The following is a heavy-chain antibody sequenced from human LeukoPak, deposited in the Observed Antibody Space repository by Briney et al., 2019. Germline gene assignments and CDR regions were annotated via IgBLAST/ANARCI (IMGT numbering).Heavy chain of an antibody. CDR1: GYTFTSYG. J-gene: IGHJ3*02. CDR3: AREGELLGGFDI. Sequence: SVKVSCKASGYTFTSYGISWVRQAPGQGLEWMGRIIPIFGTANYAQKFQGRVTITRDTSTSTVYMELSSLRSEDTAVYYCAREGELLGGFDIWGQGTMVTVSS. D-gene: IGHD1-7*01. V-gene: IGHV1-69*05. CDR2: IIPIFGTA.